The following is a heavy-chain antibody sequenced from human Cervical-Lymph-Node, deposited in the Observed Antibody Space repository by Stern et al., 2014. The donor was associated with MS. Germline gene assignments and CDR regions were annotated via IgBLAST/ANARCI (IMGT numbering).Heavy chain of an antibody. V-gene: IGHV2-70*04. CDR2: IDWNDKT. CDR1: GFSLITSGTR. J-gene: IGHJ4*02. CDR3: ARMMGSGYRHYFDY. D-gene: IGHD3-3*01. Sequence: ITLKESGPALVKPTQTLTLNCTFSGFSLITSGTRVSWIRQPPGRALEWLARIDWNDKTFYNSSQMTRLTITKDTSKNQVVLTMTNVDPVDTATYYCARMMGSGYRHYFDYWGQGTPVTVSS.